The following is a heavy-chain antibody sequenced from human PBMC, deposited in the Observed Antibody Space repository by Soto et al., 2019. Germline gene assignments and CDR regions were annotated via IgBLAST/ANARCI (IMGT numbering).Heavy chain of an antibody. CDR3: ASGAYSNYYHYYYGMDV. J-gene: IGHJ6*02. Sequence: GASVKVSCKASGGTFRSYAISWVRQAPGQGLEWMGGIIPIFGTANYAQKFQGRVTITADESTSTAYMELSSLRSEDTAVYYCASGAYSNYYHYYYGMDVWGQGTTVTVSS. CDR1: GGTFRSYA. CDR2: IIPIFGTA. V-gene: IGHV1-69*13. D-gene: IGHD4-4*01.